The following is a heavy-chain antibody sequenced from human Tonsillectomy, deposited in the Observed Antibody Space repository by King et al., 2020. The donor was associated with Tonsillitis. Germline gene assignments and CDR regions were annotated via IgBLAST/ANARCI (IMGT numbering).Heavy chain of an antibody. V-gene: IGHV4-59*01. CDR1: GASISSYY. CDR2: IDYSGST. J-gene: IGHJ4*02. D-gene: IGHD5-18*01. CDR3: ARVSGLNYGYDY. Sequence: QLQESGPGLVKPSETLSLTCSVSGASISSYYWSWIRQPPGKGLEWIGYIDYSGSTNYNPSLKSRVTTSVDTSKNQFSLKVSSVTAAATAVYYCARVSGLNYGYDYWGQGTLVTVSS.